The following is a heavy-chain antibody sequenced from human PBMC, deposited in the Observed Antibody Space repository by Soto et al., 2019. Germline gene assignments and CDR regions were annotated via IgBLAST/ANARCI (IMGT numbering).Heavy chain of an antibody. Sequence: SVKVSCKASGGTFSSYTISWVRQAPGQGLEWMGRIIPILGIANYAQKFQGRVTITADKSTSTAYMELSSLRSEDTAVYYCASKARANYDILTGYYLWPFDIWGQGTMVTVSS. D-gene: IGHD3-9*01. J-gene: IGHJ3*02. V-gene: IGHV1-69*02. CDR2: IIPILGIA. CDR1: GGTFSSYT. CDR3: ASKARANYDILTGYYLWPFDI.